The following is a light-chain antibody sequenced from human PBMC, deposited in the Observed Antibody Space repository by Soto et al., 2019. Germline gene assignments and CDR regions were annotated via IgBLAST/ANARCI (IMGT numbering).Light chain of an antibody. CDR1: QSVSSN. J-gene: IGKJ4*01. Sequence: EIVMTQSPVTLSVSPGGRAILSCRASQSVSSNLAWYRQKPGQAPRLLIYGASTRATGIPARFSGSGSGTEFTLTISSLQSEDSAVYYCQQRSNWPLTFGGGTRVEIK. CDR3: QQRSNWPLT. V-gene: IGKV3D-15*01. CDR2: GAS.